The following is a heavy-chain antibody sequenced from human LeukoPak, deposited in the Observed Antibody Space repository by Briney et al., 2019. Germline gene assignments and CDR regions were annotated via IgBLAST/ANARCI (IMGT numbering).Heavy chain of an antibody. J-gene: IGHJ6*03. CDR3: ATRGYYDSSGYRYYYYYYMDV. Sequence: SETLSLTCTVSGGSISSRSYYWGWIRQPPGKGLEWIGSIYYSGSTYYNPSLKSRVTISVDTSKNQFSLKLSSVTAADTAVYYCATRGYYDSSGYRYYYYYYMDVWGKGTTVTVSS. CDR2: IYYSGST. D-gene: IGHD3-22*01. V-gene: IGHV4-39*01. CDR1: GGSISSRSYY.